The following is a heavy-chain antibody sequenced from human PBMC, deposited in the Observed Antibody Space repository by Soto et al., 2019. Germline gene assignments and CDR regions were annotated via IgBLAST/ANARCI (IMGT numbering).Heavy chain of an antibody. Sequence: PSETLSLTCTVSGGSISSYYWSWIRQPPGKGLEWIGYIYYSGSTNYNPSLKSRVTISVDTSKNQFSLKLSSVTAADTAVYYCAREEPNGFDLWGRGTLVTVSS. CDR1: GGSISSYY. CDR2: IYYSGST. CDR3: AREEPNGFDL. V-gene: IGHV4-59*01. J-gene: IGHJ2*01. D-gene: IGHD1-26*01.